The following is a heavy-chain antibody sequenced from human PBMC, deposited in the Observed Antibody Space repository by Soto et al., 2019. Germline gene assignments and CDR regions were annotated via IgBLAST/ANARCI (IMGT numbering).Heavy chain of an antibody. CDR1: GGSISSSSYY. CDR2: IYYSGST. V-gene: IGHV4-39*07. CDR3: ASSDPFYFFEY. J-gene: IGHJ4*02. Sequence: PSETLSLTCTVSGGSISSSSYYWGWIRQPPGKGLEWIGSIYYSGSTYHNQSLKSRVTISVDTSKNLFSLRLTSMTAADTAAYYCASSDPFYFFEYWGLGTLVTVSS.